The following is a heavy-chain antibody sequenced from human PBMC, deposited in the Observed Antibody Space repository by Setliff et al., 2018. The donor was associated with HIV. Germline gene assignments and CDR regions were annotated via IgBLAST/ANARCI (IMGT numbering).Heavy chain of an antibody. CDR3: ARARRDSYDRGRRNHYYIDV. D-gene: IGHD3-22*01. CDR2: LNPRSGNT. V-gene: IGHV1-8*02. J-gene: IGHJ6*03. CDR1: GYTFSGYY. Sequence: ASVKVSCKASGYTFSGYYIHWVRQAPGQGLEWMGWLNPRSGNTGYAQKFQGRVTMTRDTSISTAYMELNNLKFEDTAVYYCARARRDSYDRGRRNHYYIDVWGKGTTVTVSS.